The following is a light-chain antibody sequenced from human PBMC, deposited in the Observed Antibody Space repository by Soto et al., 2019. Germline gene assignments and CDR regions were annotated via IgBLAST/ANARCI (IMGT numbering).Light chain of an antibody. J-gene: IGKJ1*01. V-gene: IGKV3-11*01. CDR2: DAS. Sequence: EIVLTQSPATLSLSPGERATLSCRASQSVSSNLAWYQQKPGQAPRLLIYDASNRATGIPARFSGSGSGTDFTLTISSLEPEDSAVYYCQQRTNWPRAFGQGTKVEIK. CDR1: QSVSSN. CDR3: QQRTNWPRA.